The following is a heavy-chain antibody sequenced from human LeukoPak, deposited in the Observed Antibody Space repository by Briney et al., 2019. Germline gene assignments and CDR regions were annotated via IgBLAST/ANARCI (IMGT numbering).Heavy chain of an antibody. CDR3: FREYSAGDY. CDR2: INPDRGDT. V-gene: IGHV1-2*02. D-gene: IGHD2/OR15-2a*01. J-gene: IGHJ4*02. Sequence: ASVKVSCKTSGYTFTGYYMHWVRQAPGQGLEWMGWINPDRGDTHYGQNFQGRVTLTTDTSISTAYMEVNILRSDDTAVYYCFREYSAGDYWCQGTLVTVSS. CDR1: GYTFTGYY.